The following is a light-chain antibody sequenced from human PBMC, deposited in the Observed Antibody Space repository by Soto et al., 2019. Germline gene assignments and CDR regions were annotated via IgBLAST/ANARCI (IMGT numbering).Light chain of an antibody. CDR1: QSISSS. Sequence: DIEMTQSPSSLSASVGETITITCRASQSISSSLNWFQHSPGQPPKLLLFAASNLHAGVPPRFSGSGSGTSFSLTIRSLQPEDFATYYCQQSFNLPRTVGPGTKVDSK. CDR2: AAS. V-gene: IGKV1-39*01. CDR3: QQSFNLPRT. J-gene: IGKJ1*01.